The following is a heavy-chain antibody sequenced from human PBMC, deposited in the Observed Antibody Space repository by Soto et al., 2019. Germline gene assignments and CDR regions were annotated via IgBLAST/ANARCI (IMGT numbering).Heavy chain of an antibody. CDR3: ARGIAVSPYWFDP. CDR1: GGSVSSGSYY. Sequence: SETLSLTCTVSGGSVSSGSYYWSWIRQPPGKGLEWIGYIYYSGSTNYNPSLKSRVTISVDTSKNQFSLKLSSVTAADTAVYYCARGIAVSPYWFDPWGQGTLVTVSS. J-gene: IGHJ5*02. D-gene: IGHD6-19*01. CDR2: IYYSGST. V-gene: IGHV4-61*01.